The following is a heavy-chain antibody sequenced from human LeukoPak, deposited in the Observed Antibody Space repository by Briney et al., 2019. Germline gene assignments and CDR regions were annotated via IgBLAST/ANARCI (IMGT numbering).Heavy chain of an antibody. CDR3: ARGARYYYDSSGYYLDY. CDR1: GGSISSGGYY. D-gene: IGHD3-22*01. J-gene: IGHJ4*02. Sequence: TSETLSLTCTVSGGSISSGGYYWSWIRQHPGKGLEWIGYIYYSGSTYYNPSLKSRVTISVDTSKNQFSLRLSSVTAADTAVYYCARGARYYYDSSGYYLDYWGQGTLVTVSS. V-gene: IGHV4-31*03. CDR2: IYYSGST.